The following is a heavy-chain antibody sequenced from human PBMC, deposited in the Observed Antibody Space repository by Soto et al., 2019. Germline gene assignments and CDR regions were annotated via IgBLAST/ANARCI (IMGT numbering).Heavy chain of an antibody. D-gene: IGHD3-10*01. CDR1: GGSISSDNW. CDR2: IYHSGNT. Sequence: QVHLQESGPGLVRPSGTLSLTCAFSGGSISSDNWWSWVRQPPGKGLEWIGEIYHSGNTNYNPSHKSPVTISVDKSKNQFSLKVTSVTAADTALYYCARVSASTMLRGVVINWGQGTLVTVSS. V-gene: IGHV4-4*02. J-gene: IGHJ4*02. CDR3: ARVSASTMLRGVVIN.